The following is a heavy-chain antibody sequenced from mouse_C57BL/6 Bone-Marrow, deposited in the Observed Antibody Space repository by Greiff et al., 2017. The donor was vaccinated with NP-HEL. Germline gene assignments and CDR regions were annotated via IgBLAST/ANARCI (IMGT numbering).Heavy chain of an antibody. Sequence: EVKLQESGPVLVKPGASVKMSCKASGYTFTDYYMNWVKQSHGKSLEWIGVINPYNGGTSYNQKFKGKATLTVDKSSSTAYMELNSLTSEDSAVYYCARETYYYGSSRSQDYFDYWGQGTTLTVSS. CDR1: GYTFTDYY. CDR3: ARETYYYGSSRSQDYFDY. D-gene: IGHD1-1*01. V-gene: IGHV1-19*01. CDR2: INPYNGGT. J-gene: IGHJ2*01.